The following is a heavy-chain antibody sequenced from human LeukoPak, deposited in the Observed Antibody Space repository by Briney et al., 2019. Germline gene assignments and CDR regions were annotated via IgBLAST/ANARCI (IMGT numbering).Heavy chain of an antibody. D-gene: IGHD1-26*01. CDR1: GLPFSSYW. J-gene: IGHJ4*02. CDR3: VRLGGNYEY. V-gene: IGHV3-74*01. Sequence: PGGSLRLSCAASGLPFSSYWMHWVRQAPGEGLVWVSVIIPDGSSTTYADSVKGRFTISRDNAKDTLYLQMNSLRAEDTAIYYCVRLGGNYEYWGQGTLVTVSS. CDR2: IIPDGSST.